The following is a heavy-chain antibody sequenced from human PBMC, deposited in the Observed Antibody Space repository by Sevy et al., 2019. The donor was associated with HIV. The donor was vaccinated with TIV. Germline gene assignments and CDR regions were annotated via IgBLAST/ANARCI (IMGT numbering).Heavy chain of an antibody. CDR3: TTGGSLFQH. V-gene: IGHV3-15*01. D-gene: IGHD3-16*01. J-gene: IGHJ1*01. CDR1: GFTFSNVW. CDR2: IKSKTDGGTT. Sequence: GGSLRLSCASSGFTFSNVWMSWVRQAPGKGLEWIGSIKSKTDGGTTDYAAPVKGRFTISRDDSKTTLYLQMNSLKIEDIAVYYCTTGGSLFQHWGQGTLVTVSS.